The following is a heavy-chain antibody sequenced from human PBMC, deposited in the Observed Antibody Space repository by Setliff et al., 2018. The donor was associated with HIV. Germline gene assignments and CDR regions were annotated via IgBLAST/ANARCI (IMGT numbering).Heavy chain of an antibody. J-gene: IGHJ3*02. CDR2: IKQDGSEK. CDR3: ARDLVWPYSSRWYDAFDI. D-gene: IGHD6-13*01. Sequence: GGSLRLSCAASGFTFSTYSMTWVRQAPGKGLEWVANIKQDGSEKYYVDSVKGRFTISRDNAKNSLYLQMNSLRAEDTAVYYCARDLVWPYSSRWYDAFDIWGQGTMVTVSS. V-gene: IGHV3-7*03. CDR1: GFTFSTYS.